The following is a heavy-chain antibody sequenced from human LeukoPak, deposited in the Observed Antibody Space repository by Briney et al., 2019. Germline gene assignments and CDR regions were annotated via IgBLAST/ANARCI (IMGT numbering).Heavy chain of an antibody. J-gene: IGHJ4*02. D-gene: IGHD3-10*01. V-gene: IGHV3-23*01. Sequence: PGGSLRLSCAASGFTFSSHGMNWVRQAPGKGLEWVSAISGSGGSTYYADSVKGRFTISRDNSKNTLYLQMNSLRAEDTAVYYCAKVLWFGELLYPMTNLFDYWGQGTLVTVSS. CDR3: AKVLWFGELLYPMTNLFDY. CDR2: ISGSGGST. CDR1: GFTFSSHG.